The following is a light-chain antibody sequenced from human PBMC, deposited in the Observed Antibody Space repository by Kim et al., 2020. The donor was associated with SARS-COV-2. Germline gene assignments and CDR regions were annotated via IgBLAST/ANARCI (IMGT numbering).Light chain of an antibody. CDR3: QTWGTGIRV. CDR1: SGQDSHA. V-gene: IGLV4-69*01. CDR2: LNSDGNH. Sequence: AVSITGTLISGQDSHAIEWHQQQPQKVPRDSIMLNSDGNHSKGAGIPDRFSGSSSGAARYLTISSLQAEDEADYYCQTWGTGIRVFGGGTKLTVL. J-gene: IGLJ3*02.